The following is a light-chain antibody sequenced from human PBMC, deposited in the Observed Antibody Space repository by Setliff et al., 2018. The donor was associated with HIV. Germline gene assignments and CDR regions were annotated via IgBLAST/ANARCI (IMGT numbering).Light chain of an antibody. V-gene: IGLV2-14*01. CDR2: EVR. CDR1: SSDVGGYNY. CDR3: SSYAITNTLP. J-gene: IGLJ1*01. Sequence: QSALAQPASVSGSPGQSITISCTGTSSDVGGYNYVSWYQQHPGKAPKLIIYEVRNRPSGVSNRFSGSKSGNTASLTISGFQAEDEGDYYCSSYAITNTLPFGTGTKVTVL.